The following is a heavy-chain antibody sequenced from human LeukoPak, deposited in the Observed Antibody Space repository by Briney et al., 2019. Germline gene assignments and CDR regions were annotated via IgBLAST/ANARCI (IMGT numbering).Heavy chain of an antibody. J-gene: IGHJ4*02. CDR3: ARDDVASGYDLFDY. CDR2: INSDGSST. Sequence: GGSLRLSCAASGFTFSSYSMNWVRQAPGKGLVWVSRINSDGSSTSYADSVKGRFTISRDNAKNTLYLQMNSLRAENTAVYYCARDDVASGYDLFDYWGQGTLVTVSS. V-gene: IGHV3-74*01. CDR1: GFTFSSYS. D-gene: IGHD5-12*01.